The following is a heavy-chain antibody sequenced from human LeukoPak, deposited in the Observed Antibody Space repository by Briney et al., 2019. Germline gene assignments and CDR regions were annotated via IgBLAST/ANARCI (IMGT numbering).Heavy chain of an antibody. J-gene: IGHJ4*02. CDR2: ISGSGGST. CDR3: AKETYFYDRSGYYGYYFDS. Sequence: PGGSLRLSCAASGITFSRYAMSWVRQAPGKGLEWVSGISGSGGSTYYADSVKGRFTISRDNSKNTLYLQMNSLRAEDTDVYYCAKETYFYDRSGYYGYYFDSWGQGTLVTVSS. V-gene: IGHV3-23*01. D-gene: IGHD3-22*01. CDR1: GITFSRYA.